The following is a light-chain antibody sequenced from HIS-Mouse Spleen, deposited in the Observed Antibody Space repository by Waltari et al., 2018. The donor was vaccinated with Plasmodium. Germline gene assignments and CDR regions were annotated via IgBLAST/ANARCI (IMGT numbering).Light chain of an antibody. Sequence: QSALTQPASVSGSPGQSITISCTGTSRDVGSYNLVSWYQQHPGKAPKLMLYEGSKRTSGVSNRFSGSKSGNTASLTISGLQAEDEADYYCCSYAGSSTYVFGTGTKVTVL. CDR2: EGS. V-gene: IGLV2-23*01. CDR3: CSYAGSSTYV. CDR1: SRDVGSYNL. J-gene: IGLJ1*01.